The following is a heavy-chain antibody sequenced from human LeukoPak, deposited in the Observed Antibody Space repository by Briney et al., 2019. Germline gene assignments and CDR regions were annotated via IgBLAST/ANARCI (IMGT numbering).Heavy chain of an antibody. CDR1: GFTFSSYW. J-gene: IGHJ4*02. D-gene: IGHD4-17*01. CDR2: INSDVSST. CDR3: ARVPQRGTDYGDYAGDFDY. V-gene: IGHV3-74*01. Sequence: GGSLRLSCAASGFTFSSYWMHWVRQAPGKGLVWVSRINSDVSSTNYADSVKGRFTISRDNAKNTLYLQMNSLRAEDTAVYYCARVPQRGTDYGDYAGDFDYWGQGTLVTVSS.